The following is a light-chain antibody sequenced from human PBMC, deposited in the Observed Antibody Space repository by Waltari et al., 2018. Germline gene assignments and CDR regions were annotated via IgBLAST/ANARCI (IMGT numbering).Light chain of an antibody. CDR2: VNSDGSH. Sequence: QLVLTQSPSASASLGASVKLTCTLSSGHSSNAIASRQQQPEKGPRYLMRVNSDGSHSRGDEIPDRFSGSSSGAERYLTISSLQSEDEADYYCQTGGHGTWVFGGGTKLTVL. V-gene: IGLV4-69*01. J-gene: IGLJ3*02. CDR3: QTGGHGTWV. CDR1: SGHSSNA.